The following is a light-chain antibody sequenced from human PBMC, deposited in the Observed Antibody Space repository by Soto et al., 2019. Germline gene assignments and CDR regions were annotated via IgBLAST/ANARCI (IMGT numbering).Light chain of an antibody. CDR2: DAY. V-gene: IGKV1-33*01. CDR3: QQYDDLQIT. Sequence: DIQMTQSPSSLSASVGDRVTITCQASQDITNYLNWYQQKPGKPPKLLINDAYNLETGVPSRFSGSGCCRHFSFAVNSLQPEDFATYYCQQYDDLQITVGLGTRLEIK. J-gene: IGKJ5*01. CDR1: QDITNY.